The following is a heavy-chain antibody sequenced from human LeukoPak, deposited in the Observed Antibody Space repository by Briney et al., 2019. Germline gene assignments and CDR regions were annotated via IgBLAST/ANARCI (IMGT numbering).Heavy chain of an antibody. CDR2: IYHSGST. Sequence: SETLSLTCTVSGASISYYYWGWIRQPPGKGLEWIGSIYHSGSTYYNPSLESRVTMSVDTSKNQFSLKLSSVTAADTAVYYCARDHYDILTGYNIWFDPWGQGTLVTVSS. J-gene: IGHJ5*02. D-gene: IGHD3-9*01. V-gene: IGHV4-38-2*02. CDR1: GASISYYY. CDR3: ARDHYDILTGYNIWFDP.